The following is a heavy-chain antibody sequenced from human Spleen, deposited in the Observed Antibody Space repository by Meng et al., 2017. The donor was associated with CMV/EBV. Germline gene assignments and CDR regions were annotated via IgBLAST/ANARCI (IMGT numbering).Heavy chain of an antibody. CDR3: ARDQIVPAAITYYHYGMDV. Sequence: GGSLRLSCEASGFNFHDSGMHWVRQAPGKGLEWVSSISTTSSYIYYADSMKGRFTISRDNAKNSLYLQMNSLRAEDTAVYYCARDQIVPAAITYYHYGMDVWGQGTTVTVSS. CDR2: ISTTSSYI. CDR1: GFNFHDSG. D-gene: IGHD2-2*01. V-gene: IGHV3-21*01. J-gene: IGHJ6*02.